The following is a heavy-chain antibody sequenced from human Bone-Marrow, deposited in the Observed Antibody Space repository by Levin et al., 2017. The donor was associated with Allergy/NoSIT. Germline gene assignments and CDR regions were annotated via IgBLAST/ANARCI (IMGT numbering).Heavy chain of an antibody. CDR3: ARDLAGTSGEVLPKNWYFDL. D-gene: IGHD6-19*01. CDR1: GYTFTSYY. V-gene: IGHV1-46*01. Sequence: GASVKVSCKASGYTFTSYYMHWVRQAPGQGLEWMGIINPSGGSTSYAQKFQGRVTMTRDTSTSTVYMELSSLRSEDTAVYYCARDLAGTSGEVLPKNWYFDLWGRGTLVTVSS. J-gene: IGHJ2*01. CDR2: INPSGGST.